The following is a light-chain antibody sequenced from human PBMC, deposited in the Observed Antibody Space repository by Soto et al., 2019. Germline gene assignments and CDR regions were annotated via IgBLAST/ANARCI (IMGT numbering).Light chain of an antibody. CDR3: QQSYSTPT. CDR1: QSISIY. CDR2: AAS. Sequence: DIQMTQSPSSLSASVGDRVTISCRASQSISIYVNWYQQKPGKAPNLLIYAASSLQSGVPSRFSGSGSGTDFTLTISSLQPEEFATYYCQQSYSTPTFGQGTRLEIK. V-gene: IGKV1-39*01. J-gene: IGKJ5*01.